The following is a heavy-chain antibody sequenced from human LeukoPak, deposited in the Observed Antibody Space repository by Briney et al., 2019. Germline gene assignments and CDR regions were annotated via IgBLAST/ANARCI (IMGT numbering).Heavy chain of an antibody. V-gene: IGHV1-2*02. CDR3: ARDQGVGPTNWFDS. Sequence: ASVKVSCKASGFTFTDSYIHWVRQAPGQGLEWIGWINPDSGGTKYAEKFQGRVTMTRDTSITTAYMELSRLRSDDTAVFYRARDQGVGPTNWFDSWGQGTLVTVSS. CDR1: GFTFTDSY. J-gene: IGHJ5*01. CDR2: INPDSGGT.